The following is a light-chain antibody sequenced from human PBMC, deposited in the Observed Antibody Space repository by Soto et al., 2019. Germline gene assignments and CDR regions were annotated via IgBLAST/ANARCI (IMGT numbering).Light chain of an antibody. V-gene: IGKV1-5*03. J-gene: IGKJ1*01. CDR1: QSIRSW. CDR2: RAS. Sequence: DIQMTQSPSTLSASVGDRVIITCRASQSIRSWLAWYQQKPGKAPNLLIYRASTLKSGIPSRFSGSGSGTEFTLTISSLQPDDFATYYCQQYDRASWTFGQGTKVEIK. CDR3: QQYDRASWT.